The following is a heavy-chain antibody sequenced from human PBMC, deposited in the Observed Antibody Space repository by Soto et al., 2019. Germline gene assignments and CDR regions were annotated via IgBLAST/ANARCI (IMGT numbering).Heavy chain of an antibody. Sequence: PSETLSLTCTVSGGSISSYYWSWIRQPPGKGLEWIGSIYYSGSTNYNPSLKSRVTISVDTSKNQFSLKLSSVTAADTAVYYCARTHGDYTAFDYWGQGTLVTVSS. D-gene: IGHD4-17*01. J-gene: IGHJ4*02. CDR1: GGSISSYY. CDR2: IYYSGST. V-gene: IGHV4-59*01. CDR3: ARTHGDYTAFDY.